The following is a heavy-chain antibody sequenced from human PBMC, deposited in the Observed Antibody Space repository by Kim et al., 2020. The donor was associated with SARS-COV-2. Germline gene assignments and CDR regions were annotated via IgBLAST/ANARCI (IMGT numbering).Heavy chain of an antibody. CDR3: ARRSNARNYYYGMDV. J-gene: IGHJ6*02. V-gene: IGHV4-59*01. CDR1: GGSISSYY. Sequence: SETLSLTCTVSGGSISSYYWSWIRQPPGKGLEWIGYIYYSGSTNYNPSLKSRVTISVDTSKNQFSLKLSSVTAADTAVYYCARRSNARNYYYGMDVWGQGTTVTVSS. CDR2: IYYSGST. D-gene: IGHD4-4*01.